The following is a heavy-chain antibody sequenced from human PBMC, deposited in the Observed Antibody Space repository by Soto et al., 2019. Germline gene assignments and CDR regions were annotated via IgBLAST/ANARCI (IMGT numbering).Heavy chain of an antibody. D-gene: IGHD1-26*01. J-gene: IGHJ6*02. CDR3: ARPDGYSGSYDYYYYGMDV. CDR1: GGTFSSYA. Sequence: QVQLVQSGAEVKKPGSSVKVSCKASGGTFSSYAISWVRQAPGQGLEWMGGIIPIFGTANYAQKFQGRVTSTADKSTSTAYMELSSLRSEDTAVYYCARPDGYSGSYDYYYYGMDVWGQGTTVTVSS. V-gene: IGHV1-69*06. CDR2: IIPIFGTA.